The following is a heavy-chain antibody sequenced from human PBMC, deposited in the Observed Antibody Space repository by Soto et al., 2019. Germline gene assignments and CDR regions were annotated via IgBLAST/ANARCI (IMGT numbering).Heavy chain of an antibody. J-gene: IGHJ6*02. CDR3: ARVDYGDYHYYYGMDV. CDR2: ISAYNGNT. V-gene: IGHV1-18*01. CDR1: GYTFTSYG. Sequence: GESLKISCKASGYTFTSYGISWVRQAPGQGLEWMGWISAYNGNTNYAQKLQGRVTMTTDTSTSTAYMELRSLRSDDTAVYYCARVDYGDYHYYYGMDVWGQGTTVTVSS. D-gene: IGHD4-17*01.